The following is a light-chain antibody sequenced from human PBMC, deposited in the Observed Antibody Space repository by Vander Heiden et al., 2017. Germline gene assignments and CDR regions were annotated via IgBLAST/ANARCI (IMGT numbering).Light chain of an antibody. Sequence: QLVLTQSPSASASLGASVKLTSTLSSGHSSYAIAWHQQQPEKGPRYLMKLNSDGSHSKGDGIPVRFSGSSSGAERYLTISSLQSEDEADYYCQTWGTGVWVFGGGTKLTVL. CDR3: QTWGTGVWV. CDR2: LNSDGSH. J-gene: IGLJ3*02. V-gene: IGLV4-69*01. CDR1: SGHSSYA.